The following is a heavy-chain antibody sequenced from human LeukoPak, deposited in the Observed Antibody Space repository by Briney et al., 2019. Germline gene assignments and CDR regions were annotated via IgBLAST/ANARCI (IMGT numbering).Heavy chain of an antibody. V-gene: IGHV3-23*01. CDR2: ISASGGGT. CDR1: GFTFSSHA. J-gene: IGHJ4*02. Sequence: GGSLRLSCAATGFTFSSHAMSWVRQAPGKGLEWVSAISASGGGTYYADSVKGRFSISRDNSKNTLYLQMNSLRAEDTAVYYCAKAYSGYYRFDYWGQGTLVTVSS. D-gene: IGHD5-12*01. CDR3: AKAYSGYYRFDY.